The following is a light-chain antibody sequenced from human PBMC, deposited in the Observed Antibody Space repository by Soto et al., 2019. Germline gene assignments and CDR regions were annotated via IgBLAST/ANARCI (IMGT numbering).Light chain of an antibody. CDR3: QQYHTWPIT. Sequence: DIVMTQSPSTLSLAPGERVTFSCRASQSVSRKLAWYQHKPGQAPRLLISGASTGATDIPARFSGSGSGTEFTLTVSSLQSEDCAIYYCQQYHTWPITFGEGTKVEIK. V-gene: IGKV3-15*01. J-gene: IGKJ4*01. CDR2: GAS. CDR1: QSVSRK.